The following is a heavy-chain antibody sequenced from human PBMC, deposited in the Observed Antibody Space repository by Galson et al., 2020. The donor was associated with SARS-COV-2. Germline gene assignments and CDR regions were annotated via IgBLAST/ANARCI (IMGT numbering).Heavy chain of an antibody. CDR2: IKQDGSEK. Sequence: SSYWMSWVRQAPGKGLEWVANIKQDGSEKYYVDSVKGRFTISRDNAKNSLYLQMNSLRAEDTAVYYCARDTYYDPYGMDVWGQGTTVTVSS. CDR3: ARDTYYDPYGMDV. CDR1: SSYW. J-gene: IGHJ6*02. D-gene: IGHD3-3*01. V-gene: IGHV3-7*01.